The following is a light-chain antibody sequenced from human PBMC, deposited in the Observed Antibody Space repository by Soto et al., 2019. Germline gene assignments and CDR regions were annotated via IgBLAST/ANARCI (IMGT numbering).Light chain of an antibody. J-gene: IGLJ3*02. V-gene: IGLV2-23*01. CDR3: CSYAGSGTWV. CDR2: EDS. Sequence: QSALTQPASVSGSPGQSITISCTGTSSDVGSNNVVSWYQQHPGKVPKVMVYEDSKRPSGVSNRFSGSKSGNTASLTISGLQAEDEADCYCCSYAGSGTWVFGGGTKLTVL. CDR1: SSDVGSNNV.